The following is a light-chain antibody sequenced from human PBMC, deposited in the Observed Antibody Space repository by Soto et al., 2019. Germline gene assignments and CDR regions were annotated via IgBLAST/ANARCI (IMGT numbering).Light chain of an antibody. CDR2: KAS. V-gene: IGKV1-5*03. J-gene: IGKJ1*01. CDR1: QTISSW. Sequence: DIQMTQSPSTLSGSVGDRVTITCRASQTISSWLAWYQQKPGKAPKLLIYKASTLKSGVPSRFSGSGSGTEFTLTISSLQPDDCATYYCQHYNSYSPTFGQGTKVDIK. CDR3: QHYNSYSPT.